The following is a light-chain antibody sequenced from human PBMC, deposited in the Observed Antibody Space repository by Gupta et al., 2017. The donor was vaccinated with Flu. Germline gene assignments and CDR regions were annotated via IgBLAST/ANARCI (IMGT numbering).Light chain of an antibody. Sequence: QSVLPQPPSASGPPGQRVTISCSGSSSTIGSNTVNWYQQLPGTAPKLLIYSNNQRPSGVPDRFSGSKSGTSASLAISGLQSEEEADYYCAAWDDSLNVDVVFGGGTKLTVL. CDR3: AAWDDSLNVDVV. V-gene: IGLV1-44*01. J-gene: IGLJ2*01. CDR1: SSTIGSNT. CDR2: SNN.